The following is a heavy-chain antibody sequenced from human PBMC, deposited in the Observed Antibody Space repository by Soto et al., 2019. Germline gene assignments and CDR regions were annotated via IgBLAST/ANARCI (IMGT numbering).Heavy chain of an antibody. CDR2: IKSKTDGGKT. Sequence: GGSLRLSCAASGFTFSNAWMNWVRQAPGKGLEWVGRIKSKTDGGKTDYAAPVKGRFTISRDDSKNTLYLQMNSLKTEDTAVYYCTTEGSYDYVWGSYRLDYWGQGTLVTVSS. D-gene: IGHD3-16*02. J-gene: IGHJ4*02. CDR3: TTEGSYDYVWGSYRLDY. V-gene: IGHV3-15*07. CDR1: GFTFSNAW.